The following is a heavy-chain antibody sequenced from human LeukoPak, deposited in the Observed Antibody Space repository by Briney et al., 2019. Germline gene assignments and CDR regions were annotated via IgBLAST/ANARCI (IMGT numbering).Heavy chain of an antibody. CDR2: INHSGST. J-gene: IGHJ5*02. CDR3: ARDQKYQLPSAYNWFDP. V-gene: IGHV4-34*01. D-gene: IGHD2-2*01. Sequence: SETLSLTCAVYGGSFSGYYWSRIRQPPGKGLEWIGEINHSGSTNYNPSLKSRVTISVDTSKNQFSLKLSSVTAADTAVYYCARDQKYQLPSAYNWFDPWGQGTLVTVSS. CDR1: GGSFSGYY.